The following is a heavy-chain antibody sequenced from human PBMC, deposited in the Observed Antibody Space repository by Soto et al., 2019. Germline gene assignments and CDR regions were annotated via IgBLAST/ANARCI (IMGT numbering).Heavy chain of an antibody. Sequence: QVQLVQSGAEVKKPGSSVKVSCRASGGTFSNYAISWVRQAPGQGLEWMGGIVPAFGTPNYAQNLQGRITSTAVDSTTTVYMDLSSLRSEDTAVYYCARGATIFGVAAYSYYEMEVWGQGTTVTVSS. J-gene: IGHJ6*02. D-gene: IGHD3-3*01. V-gene: IGHV1-69*01. CDR3: ARGATIFGVAAYSYYEMEV. CDR2: IVPAFGTP. CDR1: GGTFSNYA.